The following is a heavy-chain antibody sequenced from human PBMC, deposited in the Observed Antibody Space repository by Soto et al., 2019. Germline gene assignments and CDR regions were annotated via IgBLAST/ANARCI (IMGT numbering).Heavy chain of an antibody. V-gene: IGHV4-34*01. CDR3: ARGRGPRKQQLVRGNWFDP. CDR1: GGSFSGYY. D-gene: IGHD6-13*01. J-gene: IGHJ5*02. CDR2: INHSGST. Sequence: PSETLSLTCAVYGGSFSGYYWSWIRQPPGKGLEWIGEINHSGSTNYNPSLKSRVTISVDTSKNQFSLKLSSVTAADTAVYYCARGRGPRKQQLVRGNWFDPWGQGTLVTVSS.